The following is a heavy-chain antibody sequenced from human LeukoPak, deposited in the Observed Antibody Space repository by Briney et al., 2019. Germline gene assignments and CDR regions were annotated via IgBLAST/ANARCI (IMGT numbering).Heavy chain of an antibody. CDR1: GFTFDDYA. CDR2: ISWNSGSI. CDR3: AKDKSYSSGWYAFDY. V-gene: IGHV3-9*01. J-gene: IGHJ4*02. D-gene: IGHD6-19*01. Sequence: GRSLRLSCVASGFTFDDYAMHWVRQAPGKGLEWVSGISWNSGSIGYADSVKGRFTISRDNAKNSLYLQMNSLRAEDTALYYCAKDKSYSSGWYAFDYWGQGTLVTVSS.